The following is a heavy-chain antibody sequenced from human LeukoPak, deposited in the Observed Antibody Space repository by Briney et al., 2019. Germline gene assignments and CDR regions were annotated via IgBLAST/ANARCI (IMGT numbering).Heavy chain of an antibody. CDR1: GDSVSSNSAA. CDR3: AREVAVAGTVGYYYYGMDV. J-gene: IGHJ6*04. CDR2: TYYRSKRYN. D-gene: IGHD6-19*01. Sequence: SQTLSLTCAISGDSVSSNSAAWNWIRQSPSRGLEWLGRTYYRSKRYNDYAVSVKCRITINPDTSKNQFSLQLNSVTPEDTAVYYCAREVAVAGTVGYYYYGMDVWSKGTTVTVSS. V-gene: IGHV6-1*01.